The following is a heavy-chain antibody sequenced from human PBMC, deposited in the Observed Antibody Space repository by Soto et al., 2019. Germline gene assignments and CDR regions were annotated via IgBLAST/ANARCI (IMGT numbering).Heavy chain of an antibody. CDR1: GGSVSSGSYY. D-gene: IGHD5-18*01. J-gene: IGHJ4*02. CDR3: ARGNRGYSYGCFIY. Sequence: PSETLSLTCTVSGGSVSSGSYYWSWIRQPPGKGLEWIGYIYYSGSTNYNPSLKSRVTISVDTSKNQFSLKLSSVTAADTAVYYCARGNRGYSYGCFIYWGQGTLVTAPQ. CDR2: IYYSGST. V-gene: IGHV4-61*01.